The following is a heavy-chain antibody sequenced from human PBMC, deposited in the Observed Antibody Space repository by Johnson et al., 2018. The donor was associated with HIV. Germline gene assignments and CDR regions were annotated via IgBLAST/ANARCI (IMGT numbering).Heavy chain of an antibody. CDR1: GFTFSDYY. CDR2: ISSSGNTI. J-gene: IGHJ3*02. CDR3: ARDRHCGGDCYTDDAFDI. Sequence: VQLVESGGGLVKPGGSLRLSCAASGFTFSDYYMSWIRQGTGKGLEWVSYISSSGNTIYYADSVKGRFTISRDNAKNSLYLQMNSLRAEDTAVYYCARDRHCGGDCYTDDAFDIWGRGTMVTVSS. V-gene: IGHV3-11*01. D-gene: IGHD2-21*02.